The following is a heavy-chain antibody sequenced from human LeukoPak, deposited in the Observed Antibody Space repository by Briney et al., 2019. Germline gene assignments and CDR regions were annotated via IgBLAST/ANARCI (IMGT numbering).Heavy chain of an antibody. V-gene: IGHV3-21*01. D-gene: IGHD1-26*01. CDR2: ISSSSSYI. Sequence: GGSLRLSCAASGFTFSSYSMNWVRQAPGKGLEWVSSISSSSSYIYYADSVKGRFTISRDNAKNSLYLQMNSLRAEDTAVYYCARDSGSYYLRFDYWDQGTLVTVPS. CDR3: ARDSGSYYLRFDY. J-gene: IGHJ4*02. CDR1: GFTFSSYS.